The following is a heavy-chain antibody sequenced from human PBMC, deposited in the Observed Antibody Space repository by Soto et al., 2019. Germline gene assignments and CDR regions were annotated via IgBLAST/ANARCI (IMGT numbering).Heavy chain of an antibody. J-gene: IGHJ6*02. CDR1: GGTFSSYA. CDR2: IIPIFGTA. CDR3: AHMSVSSGWYMVDYYYGMDV. Sequence: QVQLVQSGAEVKKPGSSVKVSCKASGGTFSSYAISWVRQAPGQGLEWMGGIIPIFGTANYAQKFQGRVTITADESTSTAYMELSSLRSEDTAVYYCAHMSVSSGWYMVDYYYGMDVWSQGTTVTVSS. D-gene: IGHD6-19*01. V-gene: IGHV1-69*12.